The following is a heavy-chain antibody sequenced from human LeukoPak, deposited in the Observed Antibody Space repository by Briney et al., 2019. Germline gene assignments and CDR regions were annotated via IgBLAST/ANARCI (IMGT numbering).Heavy chain of an antibody. CDR1: GESFSAYF. J-gene: IGHJ4*02. CDR3: ARGSSFDGYCSAGACDAGYYDS. CDR2: INHRGSS. D-gene: IGHD2-15*01. V-gene: IGHV4-34*01. Sequence: SETLSLACAVYGESFSAYFWNWIRQAPGKPLQYIGEINHRGSSHYNPSLKTRVTLSVDTSKNQFSLKLTSVTAADTAVYFCARGSSFDGYCSAGACDAGYYDSWGQGTPVTVSS.